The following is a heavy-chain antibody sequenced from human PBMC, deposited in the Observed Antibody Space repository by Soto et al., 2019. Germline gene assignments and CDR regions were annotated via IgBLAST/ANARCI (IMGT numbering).Heavy chain of an antibody. Sequence: SETLSLTCTVSGGSMDSFYWRWVRQSPGKGLEWIGYIFYSGTTNYNPSLKIRVTISVDTSKNQFSLQLTSVTAADTGAYSCAPARSSYYNGYFDSWAQVTKGTVSS. CDR1: GGSMDSFY. J-gene: IGHJ4*02. D-gene: IGHD1-26*01. CDR3: APARSSYYNGYFDS. V-gene: IGHV4-59*01. CDR2: IFYSGTT.